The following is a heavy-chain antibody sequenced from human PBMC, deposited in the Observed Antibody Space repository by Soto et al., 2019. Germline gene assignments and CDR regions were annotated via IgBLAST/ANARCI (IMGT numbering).Heavy chain of an antibody. CDR3: ARSLYYGLDV. Sequence: QVQLQESGPGLVKPSETLSLTCTVSGDSISSYYWSWIRQPPGKGLEWIGYIYYSGSTNYNPSLKSRVITSVDTAKNQFSLRLTSVTAADTAVYYCARSLYYGLDVWGQGTTVTVSS. J-gene: IGHJ6*02. V-gene: IGHV4-59*08. CDR1: GDSISSYY. CDR2: IYYSGST.